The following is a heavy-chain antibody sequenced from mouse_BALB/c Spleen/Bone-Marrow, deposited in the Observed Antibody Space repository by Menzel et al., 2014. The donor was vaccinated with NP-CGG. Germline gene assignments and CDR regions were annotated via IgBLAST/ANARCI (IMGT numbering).Heavy chain of an antibody. Sequence: QVQLQQSGAELVKPGASVKLSCKASGYTFTSYRMHWVKQRPGQGLEWIGEINPSNGRTNYNEKFKSKATLTVDKSSSTAYMQLSSLTSEDSAVYYCASYYGNYAYWGQGTLVTVSA. V-gene: IGHV1S81*02. CDR3: ASYYGNYAY. D-gene: IGHD2-1*01. CDR1: GYTFTSYR. J-gene: IGHJ3*01. CDR2: INPSNGRT.